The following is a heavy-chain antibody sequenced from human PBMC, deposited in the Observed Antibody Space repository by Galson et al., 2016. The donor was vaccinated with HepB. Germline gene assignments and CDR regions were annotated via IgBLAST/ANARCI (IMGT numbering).Heavy chain of an antibody. CDR3: ARDPGEGDGGNWGAFDL. Sequence: SLRLSCAASGFTFSSYGMHWVRQAPGKGLEWVAIIWYDGGKKYYADSVKGRFTISRDNARSLLYLQMYSLRVEDTAVYYCARDPGEGDGGNWGAFDLWGQGTVVTVSS. D-gene: IGHD4-23*01. CDR1: GFTFSSYG. J-gene: IGHJ3*01. V-gene: IGHV3-33*01. CDR2: IWYDGGKK.